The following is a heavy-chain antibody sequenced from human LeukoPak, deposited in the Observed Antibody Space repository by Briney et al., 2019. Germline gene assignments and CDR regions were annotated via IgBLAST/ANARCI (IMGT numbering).Heavy chain of an antibody. CDR3: ARAYGSGSYYNVNY. CDR2: INPNSGGT. CDR1: GYTFTGYY. Sequence: ASVKVSCKASGYTFTGYYMHWVRQAPGQGLEWMGWINPNSGGTNYAQKFQGRVTMTRDTSISTAYMELSRLRSDDTAVYYCARAYGSGSYYNVNYWGQGTLVTVSS. V-gene: IGHV1-2*02. J-gene: IGHJ4*02. D-gene: IGHD3-10*01.